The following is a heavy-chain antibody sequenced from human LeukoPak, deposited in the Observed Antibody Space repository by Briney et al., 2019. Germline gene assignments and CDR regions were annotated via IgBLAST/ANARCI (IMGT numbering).Heavy chain of an antibody. CDR3: ARSSQGWFGFDY. V-gene: IGHV1-2*02. CDR2: INPNSGGT. Sequence: ASIKVSCKASGYTFTGYYMHWVRQAPGQGLEWMGWINPNSGGTNYAQKFQGRITMTRDTSISTAYMELSRLRSDDTAVYYCARSSQGWFGFDYWGQGTLVTVSS. D-gene: IGHD3-10*01. CDR1: GYTFTGYY. J-gene: IGHJ4*02.